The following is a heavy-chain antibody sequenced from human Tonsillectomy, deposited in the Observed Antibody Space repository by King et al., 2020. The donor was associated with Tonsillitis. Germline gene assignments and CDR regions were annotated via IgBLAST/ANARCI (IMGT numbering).Heavy chain of an antibody. CDR2: IYYSENT. D-gene: IGHD2-15*01. V-gene: IGHV4-31*03. CDR3: ARYEGGVFDP. Sequence: VQLQESGPGLVKPSQTLSLTCTVSGGSISGGAYYWSWIRQHPGKGLEWIGYIYYSENTYYNPSLKSRLTISVDTSKNQSSLKLSSATAADTAVYYCARYEGGVFDPWGQGTLVTVSS. J-gene: IGHJ5*02. CDR1: GGSISGGAYY.